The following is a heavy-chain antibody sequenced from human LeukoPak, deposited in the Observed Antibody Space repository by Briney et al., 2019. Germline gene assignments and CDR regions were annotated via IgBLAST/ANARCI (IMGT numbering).Heavy chain of an antibody. J-gene: IGHJ4*02. CDR2: IYYSGST. CDR1: GDSVSTSSYY. D-gene: IGHD3-22*01. V-gene: IGHV4-39*01. Sequence: SETLSATCTVSGDSVSTSSYYWGWIRQPPGKGLEWLGSIYYSGSTYYNPSLKSRVTISVDTSKNQFSLNLYSVTAADTAVFYCARSYYYDYRQIDYWGQGTLVTVSS. CDR3: ARSYYYDYRQIDY.